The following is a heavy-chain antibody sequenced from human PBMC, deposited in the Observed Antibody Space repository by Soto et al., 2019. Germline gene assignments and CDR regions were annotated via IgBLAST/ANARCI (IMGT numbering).Heavy chain of an antibody. CDR1: GGSISSSSYY. J-gene: IGHJ6*02. D-gene: IGHD6-13*01. Sequence: PSETLCLTCTVSGGSISSSSYYWGWIRQPPGKGLEWIGSIYYSGSTYYNPSLKSRVTISVDTSKNQFSLKLSSVTAEDTAVYYCARRVPTSSSWSYYYYYGMDVWGQGTTVTVSS. V-gene: IGHV4-39*01. CDR3: ARRVPTSSSWSYYYYYGMDV. CDR2: IYYSGST.